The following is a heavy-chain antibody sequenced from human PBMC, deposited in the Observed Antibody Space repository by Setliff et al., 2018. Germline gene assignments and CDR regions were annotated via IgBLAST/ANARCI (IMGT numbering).Heavy chain of an antibody. CDR1: EFTVSNNE. Sequence: PGGSLRLSCAASEFTVSNNEMSWVRQAPGKGLEWVSSISGGSTSYADSRTGRFTISRDNAEDSLYLQMNSLRAEDTAVYFCARSENCYATHCSPYDYWGQGALVTVSS. CDR2: ISGGST. CDR3: ARSENCYATHCSPYDY. V-gene: IGHV3-66*01. D-gene: IGHD2-15*01. J-gene: IGHJ4*02.